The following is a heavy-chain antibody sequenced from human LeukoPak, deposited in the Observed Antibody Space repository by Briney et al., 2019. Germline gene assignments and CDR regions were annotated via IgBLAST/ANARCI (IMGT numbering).Heavy chain of an antibody. D-gene: IGHD4-17*01. CDR2: ISSSSSYI. CDR3: ARAIMTTGIPLTDY. V-gene: IGHV3-21*01. CDR1: GFTFSSYS. J-gene: IGHJ4*02. Sequence: GGSLRLSCAASGFTFSSYSMNLVRQAAGKGLEWVSSISSSSSYIYYADSVKGRFTISRDNAKNSLYLQMNSLRAEDTAVYYCARAIMTTGIPLTDYWGQGTLVTVSS.